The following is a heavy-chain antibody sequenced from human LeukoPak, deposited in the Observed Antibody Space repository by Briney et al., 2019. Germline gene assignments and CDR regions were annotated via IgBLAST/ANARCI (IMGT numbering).Heavy chain of an antibody. CDR3: ARGPRRGGDCSYNWFDP. Sequence: GASVKVSCKASGYTFTNYYMHWVRQAPGQGLEWMAIINPSDGTTSYAQKFQGRVTMTRDTSTSTVYMELSSLRSEDTAVYHCARGPRRGGDCSYNWFDPWGQGTLVTVSS. D-gene: IGHD2-21*02. J-gene: IGHJ5*02. V-gene: IGHV1-46*01. CDR1: GYTFTNYY. CDR2: INPSDGTT.